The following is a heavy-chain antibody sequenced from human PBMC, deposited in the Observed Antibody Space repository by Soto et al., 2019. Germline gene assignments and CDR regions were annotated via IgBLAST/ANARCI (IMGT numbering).Heavy chain of an antibody. CDR3: AREGRTAGSLAFPDYNWFDP. V-gene: IGHV3-11*01. J-gene: IGHJ5*02. D-gene: IGHD6-13*01. CDR2: ISSSGSTI. CDR1: GFTFTDYY. Sequence: GGSLRLSCAASGFTFTDYYMSWIRQAPGKGLEWVSYISSSGSTIYYADSVQGRFTISRDNAKNSLYLQMNSLRAEDTAVYYCAREGRTAGSLAFPDYNWFDPWGQGTLVTVSS.